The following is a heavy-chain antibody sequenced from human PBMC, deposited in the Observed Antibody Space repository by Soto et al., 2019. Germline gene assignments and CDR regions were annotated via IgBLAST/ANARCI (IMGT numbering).Heavy chain of an antibody. V-gene: IGHV1-24*01. Sequence: ASVKVSCKVSGYTLTELSMHWVRQAPGKGLEWMGGFDPEDGETIYAQKFQGRVTMTEDTSTDTAYMELSSLRSEDTAVYYCATQGPYCSSTSCPFDYWGQGTLVTVSS. CDR1: GYTLTELS. J-gene: IGHJ4*02. D-gene: IGHD2-2*01. CDR2: FDPEDGET. CDR3: ATQGPYCSSTSCPFDY.